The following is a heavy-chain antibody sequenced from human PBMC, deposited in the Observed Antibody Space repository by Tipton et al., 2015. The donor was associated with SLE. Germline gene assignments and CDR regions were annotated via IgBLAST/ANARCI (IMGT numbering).Heavy chain of an antibody. D-gene: IGHD4/OR15-4a*01. CDR2: TTHSGKT. CDR3: TRGGRGDGANPFDP. CDR1: GGSISSYY. J-gene: IGHJ5*02. V-gene: IGHV4-34*01. Sequence: TLSLTCTVSGGSISSYYWSWIRRPPGKGLEWIGETTHSGKTNYNPSLKSRVTISADTSKNQFSLKLTSVTVADTAVYYCTRGGRGDGANPFDPWGQGTLVTVSS.